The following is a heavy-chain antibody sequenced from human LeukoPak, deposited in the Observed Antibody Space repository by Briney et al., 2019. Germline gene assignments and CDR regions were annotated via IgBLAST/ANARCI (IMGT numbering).Heavy chain of an antibody. CDR1: GFTFDDYG. V-gene: IGHV3-20*04. Sequence: GGSLRLSCAASGFTFDDYGMSWVRQAPGKGLEWVSGINGNGGSTGYADSVKGRFTISRDNAKNSLYLQMNSLRAEDTALYYCARDGGYSYGRRLDYWGQGTLVTVSS. CDR3: ARDGGYSYGRRLDY. J-gene: IGHJ4*02. CDR2: INGNGGST. D-gene: IGHD5-18*01.